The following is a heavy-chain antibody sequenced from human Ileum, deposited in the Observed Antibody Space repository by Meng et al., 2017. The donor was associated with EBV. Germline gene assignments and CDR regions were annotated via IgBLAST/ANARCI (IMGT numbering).Heavy chain of an antibody. CDR3: ARHHHSPTFDY. V-gene: IGHV4-39*01. CDR1: GGSISSSSYY. Sequence: LQLPESGPGLVKPSETLSLTCTVSGGSISSSSYYWAWIRQPPGEGLEWIGSVVYSGTTYYTSSLKSRVSISVDTSKNQFSLKLSSVTAADTAVYYCARHHHSPTFDYWGQGTLVTVSS. CDR2: VVYSGTT. J-gene: IGHJ4*02. D-gene: IGHD1-14*01.